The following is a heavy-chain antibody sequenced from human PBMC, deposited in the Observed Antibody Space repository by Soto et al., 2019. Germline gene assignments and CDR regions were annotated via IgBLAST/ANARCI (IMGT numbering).Heavy chain of an antibody. CDR1: GFTFGDYA. J-gene: IGHJ4*02. V-gene: IGHV3-49*04. CDR3: TRASSLDFDF. D-gene: IGHD3-16*01. Sequence: QSWGSLRLSCTTSGFTFGDYALSWVRQAPGKGLEWVGFIRRSAYGGTTDYAASVKGRFTISRDDSKSIAYLQMNSLRTEDTALHYCTRASSLDFDFWGQGTLVTVSS. CDR2: IRRSAYGGTT.